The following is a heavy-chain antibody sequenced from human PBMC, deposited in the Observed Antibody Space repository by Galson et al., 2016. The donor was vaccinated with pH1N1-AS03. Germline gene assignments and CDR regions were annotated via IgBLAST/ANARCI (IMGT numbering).Heavy chain of an antibody. CDR2: INPNSGGT. CDR1: GYTFTGYY. Sequence: QSGAEVKKPGESLEISCKASGYTFTGYYIHWVRQAPGQGLEWMGWINPNSGGTNYAQKFQGRVTMTRDTSISTAYLDLSRLRSDDTAVYYCARGGIEAAGLYNWFDPWGQGTLVTVSS. D-gene: IGHD6-13*01. V-gene: IGHV1-2*02. CDR3: ARGGIEAAGLYNWFDP. J-gene: IGHJ5*02.